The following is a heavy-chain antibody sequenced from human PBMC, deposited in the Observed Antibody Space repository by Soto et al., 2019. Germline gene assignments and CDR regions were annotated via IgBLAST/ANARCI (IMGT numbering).Heavy chain of an antibody. CDR2: ISSSSSYI. D-gene: IGHD2-2*01. J-gene: IGHJ3*02. CDR3: ARDCLSDRSCADAFDI. Sequence: EVQLVESGGGLVKPGGSLRLSCAASGFTFSSYSMNWVRQAPGKGLEWVSSISSSSSYIYYADSVKGRFTISRDNAKNSLYLLMNSLRAEDTAVYYCARDCLSDRSCADAFDIWGQGTMVTVSS. CDR1: GFTFSSYS. V-gene: IGHV3-21*01.